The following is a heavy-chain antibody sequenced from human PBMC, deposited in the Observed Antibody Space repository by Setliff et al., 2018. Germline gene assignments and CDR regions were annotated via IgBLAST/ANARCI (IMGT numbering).Heavy chain of an antibody. D-gene: IGHD5-18*01. J-gene: IGHJ6*03. CDR1: GGTFSSYG. CDR3: AREGVDTRSSTDYRYYMDV. CDR2: TIPNFGTT. V-gene: IGHV1-69*05. Sequence: SVKVSCKASGGTFSSYGIRWVRQAPGQGLEWLGGTIPNFGTTNYAQEFQGRVTIITDESTSTAYMELSSLRFEDTAVYYCAREGVDTRSSTDYRYYMDVWGKGTTVTVSS.